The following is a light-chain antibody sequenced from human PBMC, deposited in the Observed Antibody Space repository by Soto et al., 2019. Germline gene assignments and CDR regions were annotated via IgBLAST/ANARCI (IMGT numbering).Light chain of an antibody. J-gene: IGLJ2*01. V-gene: IGLV2-14*03. CDR2: DVS. Sequence: QSALTQPASVSGSPGQSITISCTGTSSDVGGYNYVSWYQHHPGKAPKIMIYDVSNRPSGVSNRFSGSKSGNTASLTISGIQAEDEAYYYCSSYTSSSIVVFGGGTKLTVL. CDR3: SSYTSSSIVV. CDR1: SSDVGGYNY.